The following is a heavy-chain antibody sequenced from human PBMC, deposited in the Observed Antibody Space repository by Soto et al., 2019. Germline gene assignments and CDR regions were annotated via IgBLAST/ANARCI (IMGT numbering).Heavy chain of an antibody. CDR2: IIPIFGTA. J-gene: IGHJ5*02. Sequence: QVQLVQSGAEVKKPGSSVKVSCKASGGTFSSYAISWVRQAPGQGLEWMGGIIPIFGTANYAQKFQGRVTITADESTSTAYMELSSLRSEATAVYFCARDRQGVRGYPPPYNWFDPWGQGTLVTVSS. CDR3: ARDRQGVRGYPPPYNWFDP. D-gene: IGHD3-3*01. V-gene: IGHV1-69*12. CDR1: GGTFSSYA.